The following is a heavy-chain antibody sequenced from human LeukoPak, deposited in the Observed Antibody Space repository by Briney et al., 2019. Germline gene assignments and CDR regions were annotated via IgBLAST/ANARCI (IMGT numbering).Heavy chain of an antibody. Sequence: SETLSLTCAVSGDSFSSYYWTWIRQPSGRGLEGMGYISYIGTTNYNPSLQSRVTISIDTSKNQFSLKLSSVTTADTAVYYCARDLVTVTKGFDMWGVGTMVSVSS. J-gene: IGHJ3*02. D-gene: IGHD4-17*01. CDR2: ISYIGTT. V-gene: IGHV4-59*01. CDR1: GDSFSSYY. CDR3: ARDLVTVTKGFDM.